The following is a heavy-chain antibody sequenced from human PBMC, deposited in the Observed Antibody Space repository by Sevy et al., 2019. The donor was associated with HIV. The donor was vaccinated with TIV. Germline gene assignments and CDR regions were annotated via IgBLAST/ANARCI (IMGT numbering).Heavy chain of an antibody. CDR3: ARRTTGTTGYFDY. J-gene: IGHJ4*02. V-gene: IGHV4-39*01. CDR1: GGSISSSSYY. Sequence: SETLSLTCTVSGGSISSSSYYWGWIRQPPGKGLEWIGSIYYSGSTYYNPSLKSRVTISVDTSKNQFSLKLSSVTAAATAVYYCARRTTGTTGYFDYWGQGTLVTVSS. CDR2: IYYSGST. D-gene: IGHD1-1*01.